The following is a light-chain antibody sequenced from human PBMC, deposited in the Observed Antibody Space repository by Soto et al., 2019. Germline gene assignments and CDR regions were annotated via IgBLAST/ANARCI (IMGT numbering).Light chain of an antibody. CDR2: GNS. CDR1: NSNIWAGYD. J-gene: IGLJ1*01. V-gene: IGLV1-40*01. Sequence: SVLTQPPSVSGAPGQRVTISCTGSNSNIWAGYDVHWYQQLPGTAPKLLIYGNSNRPSGVPDRFSGSKSGTSASLTITGLQAEDEADYYCQSYGDSLSGYVFGAGTKVTVL. CDR3: QSYGDSLSGYV.